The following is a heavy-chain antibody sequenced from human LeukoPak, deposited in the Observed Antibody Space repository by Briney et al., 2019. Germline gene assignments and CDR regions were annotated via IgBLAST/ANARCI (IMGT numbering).Heavy chain of an antibody. CDR3: AASSGYSYYYYGMDV. V-gene: IGHV1-58*01. D-gene: IGHD5-18*01. CDR2: IVVGSGNT. CDR1: GFTFTSSA. Sequence: SVKVSCKASGFTFTSSAVQWVRQARGQRLEWIGWIVVGSGNTNYAQKFQGRVTITRDISTSTAYMELSSLRSEDTAVYYCAASSGYSYYYYGMDVWGKGTTVTVSS. J-gene: IGHJ6*04.